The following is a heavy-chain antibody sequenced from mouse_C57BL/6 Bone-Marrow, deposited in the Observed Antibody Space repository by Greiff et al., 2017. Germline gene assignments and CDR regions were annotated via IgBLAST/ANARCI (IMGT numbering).Heavy chain of an antibody. CDR1: GFNIKDDY. D-gene: IGHD3-1*01. CDR2: IDPENGDT. V-gene: IGHV14-4*01. CDR3: TTGLRAMDY. Sequence: VQLKQSGAELVRPGASVKLSCTASGFNIKDDYMHWVKQRPEQGLEWIGWIDPENGDTEYASKFQGKATITADTSSNTAYLQLSSLTSEDTAVYYCTTGLRAMDYWGQGTSVTVSS. J-gene: IGHJ4*01.